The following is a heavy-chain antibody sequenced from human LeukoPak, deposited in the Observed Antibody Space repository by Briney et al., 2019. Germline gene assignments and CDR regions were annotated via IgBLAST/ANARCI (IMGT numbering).Heavy chain of an antibody. CDR1: GFTFGHYA. V-gene: IGHV3-49*04. CDR3: ARGGDFGVPAPLGIDAFDI. Sequence: GGSLRLSCTGSGFTFGHYALAWVRQAPGKGLEWLGFIRSQAYGGTIEYAASVKGRFSISRDNSKSIADLQINSLKTEDTAVYYCARGGDFGVPAPLGIDAFDIWGQGTMVTVSS. CDR2: IRSQAYGGTI. D-gene: IGHD2-2*01. J-gene: IGHJ3*02.